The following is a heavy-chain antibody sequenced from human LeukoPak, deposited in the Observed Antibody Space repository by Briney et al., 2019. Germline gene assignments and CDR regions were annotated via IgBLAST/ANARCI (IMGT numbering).Heavy chain of an antibody. CDR3: AREWFPTAV. D-gene: IGHD3-3*01. CDR2: INHSGST. CDR1: GGSFSGYY. Sequence: SETLSLTCAVYGGSFSGYYWSWIRQPPGKGLEWIGEINHSGSTNYNPSLRSRVTISVDTSKNQFSLKLSSVTASDTAVYYCAREWFPTAVWGQGTTVTVSS. V-gene: IGHV4-34*01. J-gene: IGHJ6*02.